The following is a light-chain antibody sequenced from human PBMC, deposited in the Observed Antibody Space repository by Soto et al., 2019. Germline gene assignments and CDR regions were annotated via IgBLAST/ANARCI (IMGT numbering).Light chain of an antibody. Sequence: EIVSTQSPATLSLSPGERATLSCRASQSVSSYFAWYQQKPGQAPRLLIYDASNRATGIPARFSGSGSGTDFTLTISSLEPEDFAVYYCQQRGNWPLTFGQGTKV. CDR1: QSVSSY. J-gene: IGKJ1*01. CDR2: DAS. CDR3: QQRGNWPLT. V-gene: IGKV3-11*01.